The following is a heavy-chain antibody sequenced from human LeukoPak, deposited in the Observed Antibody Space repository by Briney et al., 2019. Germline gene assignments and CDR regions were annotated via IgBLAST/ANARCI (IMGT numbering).Heavy chain of an antibody. Sequence: KPSETLSLTCAVYGGSFSGYYWSWIRQPPGKGLEWIGEINHSGSTKYNPSLKSRVTISVDTSKNQFSLKLSSVTAAGTAVYYCARGRSYYDSSGFPEFDYWGQGTLVTVSS. J-gene: IGHJ4*02. V-gene: IGHV4-34*01. D-gene: IGHD3-22*01. CDR1: GGSFSGYY. CDR3: ARGRSYYDSSGFPEFDY. CDR2: INHSGST.